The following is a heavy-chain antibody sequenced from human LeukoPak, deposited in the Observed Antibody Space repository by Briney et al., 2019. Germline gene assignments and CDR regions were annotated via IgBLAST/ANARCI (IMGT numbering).Heavy chain of an antibody. D-gene: IGHD6-6*01. Sequence: PSETLSLTCTVSGGSITNYYWIWIRQPPGKGREGMGYIYYSGTTNYNPSLKSRVTISVDTSKKQFSLNLSSVTAADTAVYYCASHTLDSSSFDYWGQGTLVTVSS. CDR2: IYYSGTT. CDR1: GGSITNYY. V-gene: IGHV4-59*01. J-gene: IGHJ4*02. CDR3: ASHTLDSSSFDY.